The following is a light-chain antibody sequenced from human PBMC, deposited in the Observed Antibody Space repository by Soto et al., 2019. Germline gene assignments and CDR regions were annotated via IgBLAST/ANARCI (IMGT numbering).Light chain of an antibody. CDR2: STS. J-gene: IGKJ1*01. CDR3: QQYDSFSVT. V-gene: IGKV3D-15*01. CDR1: QSVTSN. Sequence: EIVMTQSPATLSVSPGERATLSCRASQSVTSNLAWYQQKPGQAPRLLIYSTSTRATGIPDRFSGSGSGTDFTLTISSLQPEDFATYYCQQYDSFSVTFGQGTKVDIK.